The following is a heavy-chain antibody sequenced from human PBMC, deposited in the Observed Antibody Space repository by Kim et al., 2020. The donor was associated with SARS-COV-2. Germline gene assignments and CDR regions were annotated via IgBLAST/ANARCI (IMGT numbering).Heavy chain of an antibody. J-gene: IGHJ6*02. CDR3: ATSGSGSYYYYGMDV. CDR2: ISYDGSNK. Sequence: GGSLRLSCAASGFTFSSFDMHWVRQAPGKGLEWVAVISYDGSNKYYADFVKGRFTISRDNSKNTLYLQMNSLRAEDTAVYYCATSGSGSYYYYGMDVWG. D-gene: IGHD3-10*01. V-gene: IGHV3-30-3*01. CDR1: GFTFSSFD.